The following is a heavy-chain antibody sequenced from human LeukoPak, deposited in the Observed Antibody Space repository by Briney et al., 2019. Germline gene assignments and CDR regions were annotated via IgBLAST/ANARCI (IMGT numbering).Heavy chain of an antibody. Sequence: ASVKVSCKASGYTFTSYDTNWVRQATGQGLEWMGWMNPNSGNTGYAQKFQGRVTMTRNTSISTAYMELSSLRSEDTAVYYCARRARWTDSDAFDIWGQGTMVTVSS. CDR3: ARRARWTDSDAFDI. J-gene: IGHJ3*02. CDR1: GYTFTSYD. V-gene: IGHV1-8*01. D-gene: IGHD3/OR15-3a*01. CDR2: MNPNSGNT.